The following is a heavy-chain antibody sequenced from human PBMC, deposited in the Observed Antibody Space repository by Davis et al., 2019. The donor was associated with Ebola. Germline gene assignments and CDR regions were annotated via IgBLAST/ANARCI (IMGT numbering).Heavy chain of an antibody. CDR1: GFTFSSYW. D-gene: IGHD3-9*01. V-gene: IGHV3-74*01. J-gene: IGHJ4*02. Sequence: GESLKISCAASGFTFSSYWMHWVRQAPGKGLVWVSRINSDGSSTSYADFVKGRFTISRDNAKNTLSLQMDSLRAEDTAVYYCTKDFDYEGGHWGQGSLVSVSS. CDR2: INSDGSST. CDR3: TKDFDYEGGH.